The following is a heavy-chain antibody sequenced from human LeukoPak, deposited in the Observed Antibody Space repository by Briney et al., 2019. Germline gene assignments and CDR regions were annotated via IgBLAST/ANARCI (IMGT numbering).Heavy chain of an antibody. CDR3: AKDVFTMVRGVLEY. CDR2: ISWNSGTI. Sequence: TGGSLRLSCAASGFTFDDYAMHWVRQAPGKGLEWVSGISWNSGTIGYADSVKGRFTISRDNAKNSLYLQMNSLRAEDTALYYCAKDVFTMVRGVLEYWSQGTLVTVSS. CDR1: GFTFDDYA. J-gene: IGHJ4*02. D-gene: IGHD3-10*01. V-gene: IGHV3-9*01.